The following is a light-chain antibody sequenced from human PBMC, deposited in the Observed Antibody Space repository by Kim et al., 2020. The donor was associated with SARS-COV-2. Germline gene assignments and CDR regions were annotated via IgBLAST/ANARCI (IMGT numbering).Light chain of an antibody. Sequence: SSELTQDPAVSVALGQTVRITCQGDSLRNYYANWYQQKPGQAPVLVIHGKNNRPSGIPDRFSGSYSGNTASLTITGAQAEDEATYYCKSRDSSVNSVVVFGGGTQLTV. CDR2: GKN. J-gene: IGLJ7*01. CDR3: KSRDSSVNSVVV. CDR1: SLRNYY. V-gene: IGLV3-19*01.